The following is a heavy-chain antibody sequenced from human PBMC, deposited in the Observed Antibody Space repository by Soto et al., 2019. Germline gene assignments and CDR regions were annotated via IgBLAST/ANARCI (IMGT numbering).Heavy chain of an antibody. V-gene: IGHV4-4*07. J-gene: IGHJ6*02. CDR1: GGSISSYY. CDR3: ARVCREGLQYPGYYYYGMDV. CDR2: IYTSGGT. D-gene: IGHD5-12*01. Sequence: PSETLSLTCTVSGGSISSYYWSWIRQPAGKGLEWIGRIYTSGGTNYNPSLKSRVTMSVDTSKNQFSLKLSSVTAADTAVYYCARVCREGLQYPGYYYYGMDVWGQGTTVTVSS.